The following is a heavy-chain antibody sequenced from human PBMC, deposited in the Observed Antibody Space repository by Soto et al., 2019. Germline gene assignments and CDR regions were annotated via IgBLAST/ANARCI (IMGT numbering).Heavy chain of an antibody. D-gene: IGHD6-19*01. CDR2: IKQDGSEK. CDR1: GFTFSSYW. CDR3: ARYSSGWRSYYYYGMDV. Sequence: VGSLRLSCAASGFTFSSYWMSWVRQAPGKGLEWVANIKQDGSEKYYVDSVKGRFTISRDNAKNSLYLQMNSLRAEDTAVYYCARYSSGWRSYYYYGMDVWGQGTTVTVSS. V-gene: IGHV3-7*03. J-gene: IGHJ6*02.